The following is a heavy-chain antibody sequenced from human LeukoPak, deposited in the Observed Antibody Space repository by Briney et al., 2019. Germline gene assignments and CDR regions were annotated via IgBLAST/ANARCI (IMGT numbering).Heavy chain of an antibody. CDR3: AKDMGFLLPGYSSGPPYGMDV. D-gene: IGHD6-19*01. CDR1: GFTFSSYA. Sequence: GGSLRLSCAASGFTFSSYAMHWVRQAPGKGLEWVAVISYDGSNKYYADSVKGRFTISRDNSKNTLYLQMNSLRAEDTALYYCAKDMGFLLPGYSSGPPYGMDVWGQGTTVTVSS. CDR2: ISYDGSNK. V-gene: IGHV3-30-3*01. J-gene: IGHJ6*02.